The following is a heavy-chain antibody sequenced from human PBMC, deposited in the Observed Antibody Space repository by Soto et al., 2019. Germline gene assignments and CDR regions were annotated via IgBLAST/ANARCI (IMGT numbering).Heavy chain of an antibody. Sequence: EVQLVESGGGLVQPGGSLRLSCAASGFTFSTYWLHWVRQTPGKGLVCVSRINSDGSSTNYADSVKGRFTIFRDNANNTLYLQMTSLRAEDTDVYYCARVDGDSPMDVWGQGTTVTVSS. D-gene: IGHD4-17*01. J-gene: IGHJ6*02. CDR3: ARVDGDSPMDV. V-gene: IGHV3-74*01. CDR1: GFTFSTYW. CDR2: INSDGSST.